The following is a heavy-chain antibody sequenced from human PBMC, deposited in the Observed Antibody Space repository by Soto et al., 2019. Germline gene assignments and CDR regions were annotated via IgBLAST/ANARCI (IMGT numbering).Heavy chain of an antibody. D-gene: IGHD3-16*01. Sequence: SETLSLTCTVSGGSISSSTYYWGWVRQPPGKGLEWIGSIYYSGYTYYNPSLKSRITMSVDTSKNQFYLKLSSVTAADTAVYFCARRVHRGTYPSYFDYWGQGALVTVSS. CDR2: IYYSGYT. J-gene: IGHJ4*02. V-gene: IGHV4-39*01. CDR1: GGSISSSTYY. CDR3: ARRVHRGTYPSYFDY.